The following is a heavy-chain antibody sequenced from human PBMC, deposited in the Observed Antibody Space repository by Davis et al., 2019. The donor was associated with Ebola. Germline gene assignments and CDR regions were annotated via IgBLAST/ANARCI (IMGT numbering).Heavy chain of an antibody. CDR1: GYTFTNYA. J-gene: IGHJ5*02. Sequence: AASVKVSCKASGYTFTNYAIHWVRQAPGQRLEWMGWINAGNGNTKYSQKFQGRVTITRDTSASTAYMELSSLRSEDTAVYYCARDPIVVVPAAISWFDPWGQGTLATVSS. CDR2: INAGNGNT. CDR3: ARDPIVVVPAAISWFDP. V-gene: IGHV1-3*01. D-gene: IGHD2-2*02.